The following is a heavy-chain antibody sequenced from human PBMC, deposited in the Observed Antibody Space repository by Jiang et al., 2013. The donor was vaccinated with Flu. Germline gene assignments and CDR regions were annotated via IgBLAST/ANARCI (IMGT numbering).Heavy chain of an antibody. CDR3: ARGRQLDY. J-gene: IGHJ4*02. V-gene: IGHV4-34*01. Sequence: WSWIRQPPGKGLEWIGEINHSGSTNYNPSLKSRVTISVDTSKNQFSLKLSSVTAADTAVYYCARGRQLDYWGQGTLVTVSS. CDR2: INHSGST. D-gene: IGHD6-13*01.